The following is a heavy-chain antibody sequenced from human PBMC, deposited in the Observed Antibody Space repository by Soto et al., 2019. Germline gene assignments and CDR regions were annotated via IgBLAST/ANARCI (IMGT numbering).Heavy chain of an antibody. CDR1: GGSISSGGYS. D-gene: IGHD6-6*01. CDR3: AGGIAARPLGY. Sequence: QLQLQESGSGLVKPSQTLSLTCAVSGGSISSGGYSWSWIRQPPGKGLEWIGYIYHSGSTYYNPSLRRRVTISGDRSKNQFSLKLSSVTAADTAVYYCAGGIAARPLGYWGQGTLVTVSS. CDR2: IYHSGST. J-gene: IGHJ4*02. V-gene: IGHV4-30-2*01.